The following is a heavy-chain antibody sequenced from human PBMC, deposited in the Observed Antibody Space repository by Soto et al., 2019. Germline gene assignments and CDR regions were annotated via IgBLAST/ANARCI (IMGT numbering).Heavy chain of an antibody. CDR3: AHPRGYGVFDAYDI. CDR1: GFTFSTYA. J-gene: IGHJ3*02. Sequence: TGGSLRLSCVASGFTFSTYAMSWVCQAPGKGLEWVSALTPSGGETYYADSVKGRFTISRDNSMNALYLQMNSLRIEDTAVYYCAHPRGYGVFDAYDIWGQGTMVTVSS. V-gene: IGHV3-23*01. CDR2: LTPSGGET. D-gene: IGHD4-17*01.